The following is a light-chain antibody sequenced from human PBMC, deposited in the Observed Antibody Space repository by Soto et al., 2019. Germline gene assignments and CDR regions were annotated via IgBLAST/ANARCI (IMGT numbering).Light chain of an antibody. CDR3: NSSTTPCTRV. Sequence: QSALTQPAALSGTPGQSITIPCAGSGTDIGGTNYISWYQQDPGKTPRGIIYQVSNRPSHISNRFSGSKSGNTASLTISALRPEDEAQYYCNSSTTPCTRVFGGGTKVTVL. CDR2: QVS. CDR1: GTDIGGTNY. V-gene: IGLV2-14*01. J-gene: IGLJ3*02.